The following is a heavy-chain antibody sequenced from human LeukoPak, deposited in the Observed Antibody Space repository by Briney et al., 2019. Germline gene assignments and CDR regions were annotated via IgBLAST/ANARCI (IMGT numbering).Heavy chain of an antibody. J-gene: IGHJ4*02. Sequence: PSETLSLTCAVYGGSFSGYYWSWIRQPPGKGLEWIGEINHSGSTNYNPSLKSRVTISVDTSKNQFSLKLSSVTAADTAVYYCARGPRLRSDAFGYWGQGILVTVSS. D-gene: IGHD4-17*01. CDR3: ARGPRLRSDAFGY. CDR2: INHSGST. V-gene: IGHV4-34*01. CDR1: GGSFSGYY.